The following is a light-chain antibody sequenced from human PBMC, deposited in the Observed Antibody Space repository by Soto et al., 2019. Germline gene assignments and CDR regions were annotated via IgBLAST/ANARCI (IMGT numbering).Light chain of an antibody. CDR1: QSVSSH. V-gene: IGKV1-39*01. CDR3: QHHYATPYT. CDR2: AAA. J-gene: IGKJ2*01. Sequence: DIQMTQSPSSLSASLGDRVTITCRASQSVSSHLNWYQQKPGKAPKLLIYAAASLQSGVPSRFSGSGSGTDFTLTISSLQPEDFAPHFCQHHYATPYTFGQGTKLEIK.